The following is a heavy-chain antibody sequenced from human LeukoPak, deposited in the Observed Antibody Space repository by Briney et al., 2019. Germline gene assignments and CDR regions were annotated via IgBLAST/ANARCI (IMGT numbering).Heavy chain of an antibody. D-gene: IGHD5-18*01. CDR1: GFTFSSYG. CDR2: ISYDGSNK. V-gene: IGHV3-30*03. CDR3: ARDRLPNTAMAPDY. Sequence: GRSLRLSCAASGFTFSSYGMHWVRQAPGKGLEWVAVISYDGSNKYYADSVKGRFTISRDNSKNTLYLQMNSLRAEDTAVYYCARDRLPNTAMAPDYWGQGTLVTVSS. J-gene: IGHJ4*02.